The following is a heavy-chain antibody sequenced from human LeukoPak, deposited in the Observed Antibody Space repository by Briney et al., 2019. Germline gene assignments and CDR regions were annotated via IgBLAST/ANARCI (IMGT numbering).Heavy chain of an antibody. J-gene: IGHJ4*02. CDR3: AKDGGSVTEYYFDY. D-gene: IGHD1-14*01. CDR1: GFTFSSYG. Sequence: GGSLRLSCAASGFTFSSYGMHWVRQAPGKGLEWVSAISGSGGSTYYADSVKGRFTISRDNSKNTLYLQMNSLRAEDTAVYYCAKDGGSVTEYYFDYWGQGTLVTVSS. CDR2: ISGSGGST. V-gene: IGHV3-23*01.